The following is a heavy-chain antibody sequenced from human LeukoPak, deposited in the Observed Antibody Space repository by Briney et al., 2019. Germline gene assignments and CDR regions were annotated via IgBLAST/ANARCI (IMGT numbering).Heavy chain of an antibody. CDR1: GFTFSTYW. D-gene: IGHD2-21*02. CDR3: VRHDFASPLYY. CDR2: IKQDGSER. J-gene: IGHJ4*02. V-gene: IGHV3-7*01. Sequence: GGSLRLSCTVSGFTFSTYWMSWVRQAPGKGLEWVANIKQDGSERHYVDSVKGRFTIPRDNAKSSVYLQMSSLRVEDTAVYYCVRHDFASPLYYWGQGTLVTVSS.